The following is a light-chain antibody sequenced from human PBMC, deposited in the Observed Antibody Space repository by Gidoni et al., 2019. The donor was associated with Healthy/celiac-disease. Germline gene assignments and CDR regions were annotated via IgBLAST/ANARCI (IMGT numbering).Light chain of an antibody. V-gene: IGKV1-39*01. Sequence: DIQMTQSPSSLYASVGDRVTITCRASQSISSYLNWYQQKPGKAPKLLIYAASSLQSGVPSRFSDRGSGTDFTLPICSLQPEDFATYYCQQSYGTPHIDQGTRLEIK. CDR3: QQSYGTPH. CDR2: AAS. J-gene: IGKJ5*01. CDR1: QSISSY.